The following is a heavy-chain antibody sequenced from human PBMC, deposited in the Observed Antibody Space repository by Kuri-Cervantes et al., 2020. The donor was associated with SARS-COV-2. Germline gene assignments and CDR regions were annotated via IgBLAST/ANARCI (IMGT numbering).Heavy chain of an antibody. CDR3: ARDPSQSVGATFDY. V-gene: IGHV1-8*01. Sequence: ASVKVSCKAPETTFPNYDINWVRQATGQGLEWMGMVKTDSGNTLYAQIFQGRVTMTRDISTATAYMELSRLRSDDTAVYYCARDPSQSVGATFDYWGQGTLVTVSS. CDR2: VKTDSGNT. CDR1: ETTFPNYD. D-gene: IGHD1-26*01. J-gene: IGHJ4*02.